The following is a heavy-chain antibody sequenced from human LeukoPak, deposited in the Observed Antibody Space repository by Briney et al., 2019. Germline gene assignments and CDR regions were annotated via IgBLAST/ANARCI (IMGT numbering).Heavy chain of an antibody. CDR3: AKVAAREFDWSDY. V-gene: IGHV3-30*02. CDR2: IWYDERNT. D-gene: IGHD3-9*01. Sequence: GGSLSLSCVASGFSFSDYNMQWVRQAPGKGLEWVAFIWYDERNTYYAESVKGRFTISRDNFKSTLYLQMNSLRGEDTAMYYCAKVAAREFDWSDYWGQGTQVTVSS. J-gene: IGHJ4*02. CDR1: GFSFSDYN.